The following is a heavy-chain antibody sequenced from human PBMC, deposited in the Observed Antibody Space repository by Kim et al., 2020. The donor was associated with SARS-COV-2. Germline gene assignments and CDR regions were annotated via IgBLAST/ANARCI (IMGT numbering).Heavy chain of an antibody. Sequence: GGSLRLSCAASGFTFSSYGMHWVRQAPGKGLEWVAVIWYDGSNKYYADSVKGRFTISRDNSKNTLYLQMNSLRAEDTAVYYCAKDLQGRDGAAVYYYYYGMDVWGQGTTVTVSS. V-gene: IGHV3-33*06. CDR3: AKDLQGRDGAAVYYYYYGMDV. J-gene: IGHJ6*02. D-gene: IGHD6-13*01. CDR1: GFTFSSYG. CDR2: IWYDGSNK.